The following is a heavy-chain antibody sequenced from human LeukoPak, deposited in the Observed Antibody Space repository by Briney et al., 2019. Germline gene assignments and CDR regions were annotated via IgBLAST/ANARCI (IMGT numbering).Heavy chain of an antibody. CDR3: ARHFIVVVPAAANWFDP. CDR2: IYYSGST. V-gene: IGHV4-39*01. CDR1: GGSISSSSYY. D-gene: IGHD2-2*01. J-gene: IGHJ5*02. Sequence: KSSETLSLTCTVSGGSISSSSYYWGWIRQPPGKGLEWIGSIYYSGSTYYNPSLKSRVTISVDTSKNQFSLKLSSVTAADTAVYYCARHFIVVVPAAANWFDPWGQGTLVTVSS.